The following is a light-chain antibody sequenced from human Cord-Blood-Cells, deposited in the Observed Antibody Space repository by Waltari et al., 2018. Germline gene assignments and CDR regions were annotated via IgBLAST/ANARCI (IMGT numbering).Light chain of an antibody. CDR2: AAS. J-gene: IGKJ5*01. V-gene: IGKV1-39*01. Sequence: DIQMTQFPSSLSASVGDRLTITCRASQSISNYLNSYQQKPGKAPKLLIYAASSLKSGVPSRFSGSGSGTDFTFTISSLQPEDFATYYCQQYYSTPITFGQGTRLEIK. CDR1: QSISNY. CDR3: QQYYSTPIT.